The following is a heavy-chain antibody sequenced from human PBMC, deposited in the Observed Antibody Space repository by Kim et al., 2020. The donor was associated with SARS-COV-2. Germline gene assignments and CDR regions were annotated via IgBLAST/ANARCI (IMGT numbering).Heavy chain of an antibody. CDR2: IIPILSIA. J-gene: IGHJ6*02. Sequence: SVKVSCKASGGTFGSFAINWVRQAPGQGLEWMGRIIPILSIANYAQKFQGRVTISADKSTSTADMELSGLTSEDTGVYYCARVRVDDYGDYLYLFYGMDVWGQGTTVTVSS. V-gene: IGHV1-69*04. CDR1: GGTFGSFA. CDR3: ARVRVDDYGDYLYLFYGMDV. D-gene: IGHD4-17*01.